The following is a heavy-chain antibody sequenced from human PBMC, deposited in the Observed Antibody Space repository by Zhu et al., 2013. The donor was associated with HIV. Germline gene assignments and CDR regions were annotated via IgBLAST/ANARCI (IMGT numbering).Heavy chain of an antibody. J-gene: IGHJ6*02. CDR2: ITGYNGKT. V-gene: IGHV1-18*01. D-gene: IGHD3-9*01. CDR3: ARDGRLNYDILEGGMDV. CDR1: GYTFTKHG. Sequence: QVQLVQSGADMRKPGASVNVSCKASGYTFTKHGFIWVRQAPGQGLEWMGWITGYNGKTHYAQRFQGRITLTADKSTNTAYMELSSLRSEDTAVYYCARDGRLNYDILEGGMDVWGQGTTVTVSS.